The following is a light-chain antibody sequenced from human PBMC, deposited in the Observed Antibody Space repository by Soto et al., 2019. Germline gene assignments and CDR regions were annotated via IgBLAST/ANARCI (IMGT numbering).Light chain of an antibody. Sequence: QSALTQPASVSGSPGQSITISCTGTSSDIGGYDYVSWYQQHPGKAPKLMIYEVSHRPSGVSNRSSGSKSDNTASLTISGLQAEDEANYYCNSYTTLSNRVFGTGTKVTVL. V-gene: IGLV2-14*01. J-gene: IGLJ1*01. CDR1: SSDIGGYDY. CDR3: NSYTTLSNRV. CDR2: EVS.